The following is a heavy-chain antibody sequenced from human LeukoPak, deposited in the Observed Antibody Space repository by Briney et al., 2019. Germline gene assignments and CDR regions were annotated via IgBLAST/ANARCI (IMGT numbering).Heavy chain of an antibody. CDR1: GFTFSSYS. V-gene: IGHV3-23*01. CDR2: ISGSGGST. J-gene: IGHJ4*02. D-gene: IGHD6-13*01. CDR3: ASVSHSSSWYPYYFDY. Sequence: GGSLRLSCAASGFTFSSYSMNWVRQAPGKGLEWVSAISGSGGSTYYADSVKGRFTISRDNSKNTLYLQMNSLRAEDTAVYYCASVSHSSSWYPYYFDYWGQGTLVTVSS.